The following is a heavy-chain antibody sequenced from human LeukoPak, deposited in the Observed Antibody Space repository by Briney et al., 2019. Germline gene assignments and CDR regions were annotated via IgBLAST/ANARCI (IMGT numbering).Heavy chain of an antibody. Sequence: SVKVSCKASGGTFSSYAISWVRQAPGQGLEWTGGIIPIFGTANYAQKFQGRVTITADESTSTAYMELSSLRSEDTAVYYCARNNYGDDILTLWGQGTLVTVSS. CDR3: ARNNYGDDILTL. CDR2: IIPIFGTA. CDR1: GGTFSSYA. J-gene: IGHJ4*02. D-gene: IGHD4-17*01. V-gene: IGHV1-69*01.